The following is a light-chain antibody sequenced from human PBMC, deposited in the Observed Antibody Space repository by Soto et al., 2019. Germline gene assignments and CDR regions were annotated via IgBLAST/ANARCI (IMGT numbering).Light chain of an antibody. V-gene: IGLV1-40*01. Sequence: QSVLTQPPSVSGAPGQRVTISCTGSSSNIGAGYDVHWYQQRPGTAPKLLIYGNKNRPAGVPDRSSGSKSGTSASLAITGLQAEDEDDYYCQSYDSSLSVSHVFGTGTKVTVL. CDR2: GNK. CDR3: QSYDSSLSVSHV. J-gene: IGLJ1*01. CDR1: SSNIGAGYD.